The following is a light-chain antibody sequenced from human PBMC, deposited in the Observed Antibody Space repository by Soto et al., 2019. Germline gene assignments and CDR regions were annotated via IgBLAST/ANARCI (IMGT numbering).Light chain of an antibody. CDR2: DAS. CDR3: QQYNSYSWT. V-gene: IGKV1-5*01. Sequence: DIQMTQSPSTLSASVGDRVTITCRASQSISSWLAWYQQKPGKAPKLLIYDASSLESGVQSRFSGSGSGTEFTLTISSLQPDDFATYYCQQYNSYSWTFGQVTKVEIK. CDR1: QSISSW. J-gene: IGKJ1*01.